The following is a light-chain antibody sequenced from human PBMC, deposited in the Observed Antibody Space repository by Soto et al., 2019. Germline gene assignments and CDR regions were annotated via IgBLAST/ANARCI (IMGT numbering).Light chain of an antibody. J-gene: IGLJ1*01. Sequence: QSALTQPASVSGSPGQSITISCPGTSSDVGAFNYVSWYLQYPGKAPKLMIYEVGNRPSGVSNRFSGSKSGNTASLTISGLQAEDEADYYCCSYASGSIYVFGTGTQLTVL. CDR3: CSYASGSIYV. CDR2: EVG. CDR1: SSDVGAFNY. V-gene: IGLV2-14*01.